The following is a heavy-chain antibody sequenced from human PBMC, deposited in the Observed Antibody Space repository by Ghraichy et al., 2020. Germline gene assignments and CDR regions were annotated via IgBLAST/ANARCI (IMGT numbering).Heavy chain of an antibody. CDR1: GYTFTSYG. Sequence: ASVKVSCKASGYTFTSYGISWVRQAPGQGLEWMGWISAYNGNTNYAQKLQGRVTMTTDTSTSTAYMELRSLRSDDTAVYYCARDLRVDSSGSRSDYWGQGTLVTVSS. V-gene: IGHV1-18*04. D-gene: IGHD3-22*01. J-gene: IGHJ4*02. CDR2: ISAYNGNT. CDR3: ARDLRVDSSGSRSDY.